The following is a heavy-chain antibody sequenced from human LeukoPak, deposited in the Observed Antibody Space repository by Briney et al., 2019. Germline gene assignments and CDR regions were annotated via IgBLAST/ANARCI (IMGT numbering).Heavy chain of an antibody. CDR2: INWNGGST. D-gene: IGHD2-2*01. V-gene: IGHV3-20*04. J-gene: IGHJ6*03. Sequence: PGGSLRLSCAASGFTFSSYSMNWVRQAPGKGLEWVSAINWNGGSTGYADSVKGRFTIFRDNAMNSLYLQMNSLRAEDTALYYCARYYIVVPAATQSYYMDVWGQGTTVTVSS. CDR3: ARYYIVVPAATQSYYMDV. CDR1: GFTFSSYS.